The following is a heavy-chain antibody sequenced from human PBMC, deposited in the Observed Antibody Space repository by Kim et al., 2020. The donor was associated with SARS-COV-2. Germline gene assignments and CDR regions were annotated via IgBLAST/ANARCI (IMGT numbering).Heavy chain of an antibody. V-gene: IGHV4-39*01. CDR3: ARHSGTGREARFDY. Sequence: SETLSLTCTVPGGSISSSSYYWGWIRQPPGKGLEWIGSIYYSGSTYYNPSLKSRVTISVDTSKNQLSLKLSSVTAADTAVYYRARHSGTGREARFDYWG. J-gene: IGHJ4*01. CDR2: IYYSGST. CDR1: GGSISSSSYY. D-gene: IGHD1-1*01.